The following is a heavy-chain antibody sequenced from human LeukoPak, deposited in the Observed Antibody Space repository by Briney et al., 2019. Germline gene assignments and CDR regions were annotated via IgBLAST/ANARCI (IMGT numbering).Heavy chain of an antibody. CDR3: ARGYLYGSGWYFDY. Sequence: PSETLSLTCAVYGGSFSGYYWSWIRQPPGKGLEWIGEINHSGSTNYNPSLKSRVTISVDTSKNQFSLKLSSVTAADTAVYYCARGYLYGSGWYFDYWGQGTLVTVSS. D-gene: IGHD6-19*01. CDR2: INHSGST. J-gene: IGHJ4*02. V-gene: IGHV4-34*01. CDR1: GGSFSGYY.